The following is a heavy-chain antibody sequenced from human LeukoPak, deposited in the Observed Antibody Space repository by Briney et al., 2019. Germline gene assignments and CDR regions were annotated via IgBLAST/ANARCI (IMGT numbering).Heavy chain of an antibody. J-gene: IGHJ4*02. D-gene: IGHD6-13*01. CDR3: ARLSSIAAAGSFDY. V-gene: IGHV3-53*01. CDR1: GFTVSSNY. CDR2: IYSGGST. Sequence: GGSLRLSCAASGFTVSSNYMSWVRQAPGKGLEWVSVIYSGGSTYYADSVKGRFTISRDNPKNTLYLQMNSLRAEDTAVYYCARLSSIAAAGSFDYWGQGTLVTVSS.